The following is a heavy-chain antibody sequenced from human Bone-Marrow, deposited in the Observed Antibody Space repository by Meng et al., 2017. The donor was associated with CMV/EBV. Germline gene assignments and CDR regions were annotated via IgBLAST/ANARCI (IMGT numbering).Heavy chain of an antibody. CDR1: GVSFSGYY. J-gene: IGHJ4*02. CDR2: ISHSGSD. V-gene: IGHV4-34*01. CDR3: ARWARITGTTSFDY. Sequence: SETLSLTCAVSGVSFSGYYWSWIRQSPGKGLEWIGEISHSGSDHYTPSLKSRVTISVDTSKNQLSLSLRSVTAADTAVYYCARWARITGTTSFDYWGQGTLVTVSS. D-gene: IGHD1-7*01.